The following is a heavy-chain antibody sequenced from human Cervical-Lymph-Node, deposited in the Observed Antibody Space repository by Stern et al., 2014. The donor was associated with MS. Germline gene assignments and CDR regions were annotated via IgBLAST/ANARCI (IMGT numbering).Heavy chain of an antibody. J-gene: IGHJ6*02. CDR1: GYTFTNYN. CDR3: ARVRFYGSGIYYALGDGMDV. CDR2: MNPNSGNK. V-gene: IGHV1-8*01. D-gene: IGHD3-10*01. Sequence: VQLVESGAEVKKPGASVKVSCKASGYTFTNYNIDWVRQATGQGLEWMGWMNPNSGNKGYAQSFQGRVPMTRDTSTSTAYMELSSLKAEDTAVYYCARVRFYGSGIYYALGDGMDVWGQGTKVTVSS.